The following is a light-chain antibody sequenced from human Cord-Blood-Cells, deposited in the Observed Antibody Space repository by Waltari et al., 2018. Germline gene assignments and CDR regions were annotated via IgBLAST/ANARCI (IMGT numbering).Light chain of an antibody. J-gene: IGKJ3*01. CDR1: QGISSY. CDR3: QQLNSYIFT. CDR2: AAS. Sequence: DIQLTQSPSFLSASVGDRVTITCRASQGISSYLAWYQQKPGKAPKLLIYAASTLQSGVQSRFSGSGSGTEFTLTIRSLQPEDCATYYCQQLNSYIFTCGPGTKVDIK. V-gene: IGKV1-9*01.